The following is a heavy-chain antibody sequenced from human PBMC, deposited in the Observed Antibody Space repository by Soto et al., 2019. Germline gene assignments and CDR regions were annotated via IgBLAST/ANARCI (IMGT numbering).Heavy chain of an antibody. D-gene: IGHD3-9*01. Sequence: QVQLVQSGAEVKKPGASVKVSCKASGYTFTGYYMHWVRQAPGQGIEWMGWINPNSGGTNYAQKFQSRVTMTRDTSTSTVYMERGSMRSEDAAVNYWASTTLGDILTGYYGGMAGWGQGTTVTVSS. V-gene: IGHV1-2*02. J-gene: IGHJ6*02. CDR3: ASTTLGDILTGYYGGMAG. CDR2: INPNSGGT. CDR1: GYTFTGYY.